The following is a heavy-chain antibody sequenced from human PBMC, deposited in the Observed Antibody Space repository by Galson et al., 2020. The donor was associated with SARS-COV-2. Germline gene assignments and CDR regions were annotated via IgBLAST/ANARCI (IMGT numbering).Heavy chain of an antibody. CDR2: ISSGDTAI. D-gene: IGHD4-17*01. CDR1: GFTLSASG. Sequence: GGSLRLSCEGSGFTLSASGMHWVRQAPGKGLEWLSYISSGDTAIYDSDSVRGRFTISRDNAKNSLYLEMTSLRVEDSSVYFCVRSQQTVTDWFFDVWGPGALVTVSS. V-gene: IGHV3-48*03. J-gene: IGHJ2*01. CDR3: VRSQQTVTDWFFDV.